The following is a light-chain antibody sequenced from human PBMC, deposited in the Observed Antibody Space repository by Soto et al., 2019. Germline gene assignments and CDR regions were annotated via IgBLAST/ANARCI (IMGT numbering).Light chain of an antibody. CDR3: TSYVGNDIWV. V-gene: IGLV2-8*01. J-gene: IGLJ3*02. CDR1: SSDVGAYKY. CDR2: EVT. Sequence: QSALTQPPSASWSPLQSVTISCTVTSSDVGAYKYVSWYQKYPGKAPKLMIYEVTKRPSGVPDRFSGSNSSNTASLTVTGIQAEEEADYYCTSYVGNDIWVFGGGTQHTVL.